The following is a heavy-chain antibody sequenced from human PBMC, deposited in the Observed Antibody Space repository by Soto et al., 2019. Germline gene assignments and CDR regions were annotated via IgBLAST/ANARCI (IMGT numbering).Heavy chain of an antibody. CDR3: ARVPYGDYIDY. D-gene: IGHD4-17*01. V-gene: IGHV4-59*01. J-gene: IGHJ4*02. CDR1: GGSISSYY. Sequence: PSETLSLTCTVSGGSISSYYWSWIRQPPGKGLEWIGYIYYSGSTNYNPSLKSRVTISVDTSKNQFSLKLSSVTAADTAVYYCARVPYGDYIDYWGQGTLVTVSS. CDR2: IYYSGST.